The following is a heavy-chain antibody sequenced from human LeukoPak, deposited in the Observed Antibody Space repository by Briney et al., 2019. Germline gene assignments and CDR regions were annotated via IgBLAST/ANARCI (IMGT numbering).Heavy chain of an antibody. Sequence: SQTLSLTFAISGDSVSSNSAAWHWIRQSPSRGLEWLGRTYYRSKWYHYYALSVKSRITLDPDTSKNQVSLQLNSVTPEDTAVYYCARTGIMGATSWFDPWGQGTLVTVSS. CDR1: GDSVSSNSAA. CDR3: ARTGIMGATSWFDP. V-gene: IGHV6-1*01. D-gene: IGHD1-26*01. CDR2: TYYRSKWYH. J-gene: IGHJ5*02.